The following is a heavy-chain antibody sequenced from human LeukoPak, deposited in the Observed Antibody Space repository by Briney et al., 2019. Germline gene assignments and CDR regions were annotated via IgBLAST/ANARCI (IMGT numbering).Heavy chain of an antibody. CDR3: ARECRDSRCPGHQENNGLDV. CDR1: GFTFNTYN. CDR2: ISATSYI. Sequence: GGSLRLSCAASGFTFNTYNMCWVRQAPGKGLEWVSSISATSYIYYADSVEGRFTVSRDNAHNSVYLQMNSLRAGDTAVYYCARECRDSRCPGHQENNGLDVWGQGATVTVSS. V-gene: IGHV3-21*01. D-gene: IGHD2-21*01. J-gene: IGHJ6*02.